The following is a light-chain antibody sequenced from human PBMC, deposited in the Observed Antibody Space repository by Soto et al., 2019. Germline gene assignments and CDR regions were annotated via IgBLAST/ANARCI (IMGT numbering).Light chain of an antibody. Sequence: DIVLTQSPEFLSVSLGERAAINCKSSQTVFFRPNNKDYLAWYQQKPGQPPKLLIYWASIRDSGVPDRFNGSGSGTDFTLTVNNLQPEDVAIYYCQQYYYTPVTFGGGTKLQIK. CDR2: WAS. V-gene: IGKV4-1*01. CDR3: QQYYYTPVT. J-gene: IGKJ4*01. CDR1: QTVFFRPNNKDY.